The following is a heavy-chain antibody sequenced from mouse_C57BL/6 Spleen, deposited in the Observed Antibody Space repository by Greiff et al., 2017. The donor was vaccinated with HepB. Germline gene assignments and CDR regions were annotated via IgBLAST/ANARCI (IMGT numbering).Heavy chain of an antibody. Sequence: QVQLQQSGAELVKPGASVKMSCKASGYTFTSYWITWVKQRPGQGLEWIGDIYPGSGSTNYNEKFKSKATLTVDTSSSTAYMQLSSLTSEDSAVYYCARNYGSSYVGAYWGQGTLVTVSA. CDR2: IYPGSGST. J-gene: IGHJ3*01. CDR1: GYTFTSYW. D-gene: IGHD1-1*01. V-gene: IGHV1-55*01. CDR3: ARNYGSSYVGAY.